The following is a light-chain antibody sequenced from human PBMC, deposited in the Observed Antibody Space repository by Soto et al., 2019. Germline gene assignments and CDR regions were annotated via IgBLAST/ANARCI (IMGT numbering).Light chain of an antibody. CDR3: QQYGSSPIT. Sequence: EIVVTQSPGTLSLSPGERATLSCRASQRVISNYLAWYQQNPGQAPRLLIYDASTMATGTPDRFSGRGSGTDFTLTISRLEPEDFAVYYCQQYGSSPITFGQGTRLEIK. V-gene: IGKV3-20*01. CDR1: QRVISNY. CDR2: DAS. J-gene: IGKJ5*01.